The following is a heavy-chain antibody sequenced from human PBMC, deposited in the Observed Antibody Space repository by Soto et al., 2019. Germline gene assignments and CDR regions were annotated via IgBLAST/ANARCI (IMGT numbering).Heavy chain of an antibody. V-gene: IGHV4-59*01. J-gene: IGHJ4*02. CDR2: IYYSGST. D-gene: IGHD2-2*01. Sequence: PSETLSLTCTVSGGSISSYYWSWIRQPPGKGLEWIGYIYYSGSTNYNPSLKIRVTISVDTSKNQFSLKLSSVTAADTAVYYCARVYCSSTSCLVDYWGQGTLVTVS. CDR1: GGSISSYY. CDR3: ARVYCSSTSCLVDY.